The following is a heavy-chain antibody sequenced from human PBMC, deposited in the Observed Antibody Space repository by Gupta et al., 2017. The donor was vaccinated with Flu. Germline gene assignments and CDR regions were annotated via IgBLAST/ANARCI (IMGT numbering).Heavy chain of an antibody. CDR1: GFNFRGSW. CDR2: KKQEGGEQ. Sequence: EVQLVESGGAFVRPGGPLSLSCVASGFNFRGSWMTWVRQTPGKGLEWVANKKQEGGEQEYADSGKGRFTISRDDAKNSVYLQIKNLRAEDTAVYYCTREWATGDYWGQGTRVTVSS. J-gene: IGHJ4*02. D-gene: IGHD5-12*01. CDR3: TREWATGDY. V-gene: IGHV3-7*04.